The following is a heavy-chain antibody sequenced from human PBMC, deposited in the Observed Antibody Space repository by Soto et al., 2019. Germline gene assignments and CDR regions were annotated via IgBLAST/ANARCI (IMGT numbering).Heavy chain of an antibody. CDR2: IYYIGST. D-gene: IGHD2-21*01. J-gene: IGHJ4*02. Sequence: SETLSLTCTVSGTSISSYYWSWIRQPPGKGLEWIGYIYYIGSTNYNPSLKSRVTISVDTSKNQFSLKLSSVTAADTAVYYCASSSEIVVGSYRGQGTLVTVSS. CDR3: ASSSEIVVGSY. V-gene: IGHV4-59*01. CDR1: GTSISSYY.